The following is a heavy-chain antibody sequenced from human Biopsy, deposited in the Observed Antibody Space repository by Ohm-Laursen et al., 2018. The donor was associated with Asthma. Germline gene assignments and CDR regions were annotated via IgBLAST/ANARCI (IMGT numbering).Heavy chain of an antibody. CDR1: GGSISSYY. J-gene: IGHJ4*02. CDR2: MYSSGST. D-gene: IGHD1-26*01. V-gene: IGHV4-59*01. CDR3: ARGSSGGSYYTSLGY. Sequence: GTLSLTCTVSGGSISSYYWSWIRQPPGRGLEWIGYMYSSGSTNYNPSLKSRVTISVDTSKNQFSLKLSSVTAADTAVYYCARGSSGGSYYTSLGYWGQGTLVTVSS.